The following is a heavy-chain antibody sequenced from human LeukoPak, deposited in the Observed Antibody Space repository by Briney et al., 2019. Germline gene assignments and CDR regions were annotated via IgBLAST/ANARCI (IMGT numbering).Heavy chain of an antibody. V-gene: IGHV4-31*03. J-gene: IGHJ6*03. CDR1: GGSISSGGHY. CDR2: IYYSGST. Sequence: SETLSLTCTVSGGSISSGGHYWSWVRQHPGKGLEWIGYIYYSGSTNYNPSLKSRVTMSVGTSKNQFSLNLSSVTAADTAVLYCARFTAYSYYMDVWGKGTTVTVSS. CDR3: ARFTAYSYYMDV.